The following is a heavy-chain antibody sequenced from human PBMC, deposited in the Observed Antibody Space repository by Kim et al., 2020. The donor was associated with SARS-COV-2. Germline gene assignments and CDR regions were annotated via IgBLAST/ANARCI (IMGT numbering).Heavy chain of an antibody. D-gene: IGHD2-2*01. Sequence: GGSLRLSCAASGFTFSSYGMHWVRQAPGKGLEWVAVIWYDGSNKYYADSVKGRFTISRDNSKNTLYLQMNSLRAEDTAVYYCARDGIVVVPASPSHDYYYMDVWGKGTTVTVSS. CDR1: GFTFSSYG. CDR3: ARDGIVVVPASPSHDYYYMDV. CDR2: IWYDGSNK. J-gene: IGHJ6*03. V-gene: IGHV3-33*01.